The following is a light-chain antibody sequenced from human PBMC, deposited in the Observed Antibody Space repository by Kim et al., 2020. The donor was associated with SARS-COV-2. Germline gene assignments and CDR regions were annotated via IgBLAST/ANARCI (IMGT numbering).Light chain of an antibody. CDR2: GAS. V-gene: IGKV3-20*01. Sequence: LAPGERATLSCRASQSVSSSYLAWNQQKPGQAPRLRIYGASSRATGIPDRFSGSGSGTDFTLTISRLEPEDFAVYYCQQYGSSRTFGQGTKVDIK. CDR1: QSVSSSY. J-gene: IGKJ1*01. CDR3: QQYGSSRT.